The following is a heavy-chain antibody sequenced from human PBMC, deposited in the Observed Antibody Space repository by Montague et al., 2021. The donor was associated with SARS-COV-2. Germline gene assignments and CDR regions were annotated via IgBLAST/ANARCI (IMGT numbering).Heavy chain of an antibody. CDR1: GFTFRSYW. CDR2: IRPDGTST. J-gene: IGHJ6*02. V-gene: IGHV3-74*01. CDR3: ARDRLTLLRGVQFANSYYGLDV. D-gene: IGHD3-10*01. Sequence: SLRLSCAASGFTFRSYWMHWVRQVPGRGLVWVSRIRPDGTSTHYAASVKGRFVISRDNAKNTLYLQMNSLRAEDTAVYYCARDRLTLLRGVQFANSYYGLDVWGQGTTVTVSS.